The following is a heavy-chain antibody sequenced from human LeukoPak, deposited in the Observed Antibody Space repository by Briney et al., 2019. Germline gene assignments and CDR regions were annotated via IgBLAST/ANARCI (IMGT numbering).Heavy chain of an antibody. D-gene: IGHD1-26*01. Sequence: GGSLRLSCAASGFTFSSYSMNWVRQAPGKGLEWVSYISSSSSTIYYADSVKGRFTISRDNAKNSLYLQMNSLRAEDTAVYCCAREGRWELLGALDIWGQGTMVTVSS. CDR1: GFTFSSYS. CDR2: ISSSSSTI. J-gene: IGHJ3*02. V-gene: IGHV3-48*01. CDR3: AREGRWELLGALDI.